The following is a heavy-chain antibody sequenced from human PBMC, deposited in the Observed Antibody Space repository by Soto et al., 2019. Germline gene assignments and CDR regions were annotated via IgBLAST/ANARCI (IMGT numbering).Heavy chain of an antibody. D-gene: IGHD3-10*01. CDR3: GLGEYWYGMDV. CDR1: GFTFDDYA. V-gene: IGHV3-9*01. CDR2: ISWNSGSI. Sequence: EVQLVESGGGLVQPGRSLRLSCAASGFTFDDYAMHWVRQAPGKGLEWVSGISWNSGSIGYADSVKGRFTISRDNAKNSLYLQMNRLRAEDTALYYGGLGEYWYGMDVWGQGTTVTVSS. J-gene: IGHJ6*02.